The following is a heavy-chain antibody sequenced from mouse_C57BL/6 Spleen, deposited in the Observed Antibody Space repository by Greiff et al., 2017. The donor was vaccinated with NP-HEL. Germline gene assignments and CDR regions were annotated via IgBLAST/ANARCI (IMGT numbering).Heavy chain of an antibody. D-gene: IGHD2-14*01. CDR3: ARGVRRTEYYFDY. Sequence: VKLQESGAELVKPGASVKISCKASGYAFSSYWMNWVKQRPGKGLEWIGQIYPGDGDTNYNGKFKGKASLTADKSSSTAYMQLSSLTSEDSAVYFCARGVRRTEYYFDYWGQGTTLTVSS. CDR1: GYAFSSYW. V-gene: IGHV1-80*01. J-gene: IGHJ2*01. CDR2: IYPGDGDT.